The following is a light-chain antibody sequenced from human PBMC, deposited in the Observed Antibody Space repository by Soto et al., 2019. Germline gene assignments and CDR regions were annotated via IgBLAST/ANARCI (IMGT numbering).Light chain of an antibody. Sequence: EIVLAQSPGALSLSPGERAARSCRASQSVSSSYLAWYQQKPGQAPRLLIYGASSRATGIPDRFSGSGSETDFTLTISRLEPEDFAVYYCQQYGSSPLTFGGGTKVDIK. CDR2: GAS. J-gene: IGKJ4*01. CDR1: QSVSSSY. CDR3: QQYGSSPLT. V-gene: IGKV3-20*01.